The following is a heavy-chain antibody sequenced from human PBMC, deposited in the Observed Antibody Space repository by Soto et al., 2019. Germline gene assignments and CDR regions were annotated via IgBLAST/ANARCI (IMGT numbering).Heavy chain of an antibody. V-gene: IGHV4-30-2*01. J-gene: IGHJ4*02. Sequence: QLQLQASGSGLVKPSQTLSLTCAVSGGSMVTDNNSWSWIRQPPGKVLEWIGYIYHTGSAFYNPSLKGRVTISLDLSKSQFSLNVTSVTAADTAMYYCARSGYSYGDFDFWGQGLLVTVSS. CDR1: GGSMVTDNNS. CDR3: ARSGYSYGDFDF. D-gene: IGHD5-18*01. CDR2: IYHTGSA.